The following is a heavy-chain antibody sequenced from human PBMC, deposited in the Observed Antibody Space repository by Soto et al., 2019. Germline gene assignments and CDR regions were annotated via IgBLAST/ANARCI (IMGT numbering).Heavy chain of an antibody. V-gene: IGHV3-21*01. Sequence: PGGSLRLSCAASGFTFSSYSMNWVRQAPGKGLEWVSSISSSSSYIYYADSVKGRFTISRDNAKNSLYLQMNSLRAEDTAVYYCARDFWSGRAAADAFDYWGQGT. CDR3: ARDFWSGRAAADAFDY. J-gene: IGHJ4*02. CDR1: GFTFSSYS. D-gene: IGHD6-13*01. CDR2: ISSSSSYI.